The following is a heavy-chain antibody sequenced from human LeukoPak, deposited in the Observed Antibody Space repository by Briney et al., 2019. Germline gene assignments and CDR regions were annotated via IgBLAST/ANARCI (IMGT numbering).Heavy chain of an antibody. CDR1: GFIFSNYW. V-gene: IGHV3-7*01. CDR3: ARGYCSSTSCYLYYYYYMDV. CDR2: IKEDGGAK. D-gene: IGHD2-2*01. Sequence: GGSLRLSCAASGFIFSNYWMSWVRQAPGRGLEWVASIKEDGGAKYFVDSVKGRFTISRDNSKNTLYLQMNSLRAEDTAVYYCARGYCSSTSCYLYYYYYMDVWGKGTTVTISS. J-gene: IGHJ6*03.